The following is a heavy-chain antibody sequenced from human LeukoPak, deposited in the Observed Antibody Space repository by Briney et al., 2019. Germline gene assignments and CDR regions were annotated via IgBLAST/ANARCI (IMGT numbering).Heavy chain of an antibody. V-gene: IGHV3-30*02. D-gene: IGHD1-1*01. CDR1: GFTFSSYG. Sequence: GGSLRLSCAASGFTFSSYGMHWVRQAPGKGLEWVAFIRYDGSNKYYADSVKGRFTISRDNSKNTLYLQMNSLRAEDTAVYYCAKELTYNSYYFDYWGQGTLVTVSS. CDR2: IRYDGSNK. CDR3: AKELTYNSYYFDY. J-gene: IGHJ4*02.